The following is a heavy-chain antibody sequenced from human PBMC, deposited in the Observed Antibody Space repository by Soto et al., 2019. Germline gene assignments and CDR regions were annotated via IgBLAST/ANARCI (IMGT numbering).Heavy chain of an antibody. D-gene: IGHD3-22*01. V-gene: IGHV1-8*01. J-gene: IGHJ6*02. CDR2: MNPNSGNT. CDR3: AAGRNYYDSSGYSVPYYYGMDV. Sequence: ASVKVSCKASGYTFTSYDINWVRHATGQGLEWMGWMNPNSGNTGYAQKFQGRVTITRDMSTSTAYMELSSLRSEDTAVYYCAAGRNYYDSSGYSVPYYYGMDVWGQGTTVTVSS. CDR1: GYTFTSYD.